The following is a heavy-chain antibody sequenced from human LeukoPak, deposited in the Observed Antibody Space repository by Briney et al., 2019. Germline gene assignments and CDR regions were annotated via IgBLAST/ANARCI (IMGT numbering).Heavy chain of an antibody. J-gene: IGHJ4*02. CDR3: ARHLTGYQSTYYFDY. CDR2: IYYSGRT. V-gene: IGHV4-39*01. Sequence: SETLSLTCTVSGGSISRSSYYWGWIRQPPGKGLEGIGSIYYSGRTYYHPSLKSRVTISIHTSKNQFSLELSSVTAADTAVYYCARHLTGYQSTYYFDYWGQGTLVTVSS. D-gene: IGHD3-9*01. CDR1: GGSISRSSYY.